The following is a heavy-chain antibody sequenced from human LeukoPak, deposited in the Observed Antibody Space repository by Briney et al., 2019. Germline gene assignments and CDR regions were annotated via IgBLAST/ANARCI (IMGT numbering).Heavy chain of an antibody. CDR1: GFAVSSNY. CDR2: LYPDGRT. CDR3: AKAKGWYGEGYFDY. Sequence: GGSLRLSCAASGFAVSSNYMNWVRQAPGKGLEWVSVLYPDGRTYYADSVRGRFTISRDVSKNTLFLQMTSLRAEDTAVYYCAKAKGWYGEGYFDYWGQGTLVTVSS. V-gene: IGHV3-53*01. D-gene: IGHD3-10*01. J-gene: IGHJ4*02.